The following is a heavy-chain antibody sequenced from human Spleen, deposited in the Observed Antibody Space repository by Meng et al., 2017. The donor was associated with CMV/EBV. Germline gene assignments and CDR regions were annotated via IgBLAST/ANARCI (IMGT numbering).Heavy chain of an antibody. CDR2: VYYSGST. D-gene: IGHD3-10*01. J-gene: IGHJ4*02. CDR1: YMNGGSYY. CDR3: ARAHYFHSGSRPPVDH. Sequence: YMNGGSYYWGWIRQPPGKGLEWIANVYYSGSTYYNPSLKSRVTMSVDTSKNQFSLKLSSVTAADTAVYYCARAHYFHSGSRPPVDHWGQGRLVTVSS. V-gene: IGHV4-39*07.